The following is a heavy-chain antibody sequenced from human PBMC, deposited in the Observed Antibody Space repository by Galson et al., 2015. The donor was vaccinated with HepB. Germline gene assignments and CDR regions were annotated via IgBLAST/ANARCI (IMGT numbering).Heavy chain of an antibody. V-gene: IGHV4-59*01. Sequence: LSLTCTVSGGSIGSYYWSWIRQPPGKGLEWIGYIYYSGRTNCNPSLKSRVTMSVDTSNNQLSLNLSSVTAADTAMFYCARGTGIAAGGSPYWYFDLWGRGTLVTVSS. CDR2: IYYSGRT. CDR3: ARGTGIAAGGSPYWYFDL. J-gene: IGHJ2*01. CDR1: GGSIGSYY. D-gene: IGHD6-13*01.